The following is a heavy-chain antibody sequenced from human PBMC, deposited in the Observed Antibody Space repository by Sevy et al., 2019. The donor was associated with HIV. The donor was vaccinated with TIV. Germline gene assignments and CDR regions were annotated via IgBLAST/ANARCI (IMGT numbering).Heavy chain of an antibody. CDR1: GFTFSDYY. CDR2: ISTSSSYT. V-gene: IGHV3-11*06. Sequence: GGSLRLSCTASGFTFSDYYMSWIRQAPGKGLEWVSYISTSSSYTSYPDSVKGQFTISRDNAKTSLYLQMNSLRVEDTAVYYCARVRYNYGQKYFDYWGQGTLVTVSS. CDR3: ARVRYNYGQKYFDY. J-gene: IGHJ4*02. D-gene: IGHD5-18*01.